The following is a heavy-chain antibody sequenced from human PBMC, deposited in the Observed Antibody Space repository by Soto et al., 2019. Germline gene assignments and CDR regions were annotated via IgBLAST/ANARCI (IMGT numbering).Heavy chain of an antibody. V-gene: IGHV4-39*07. Sequence: SETLSLTCTVSGGSISSSSYYWGWIRQPPGKGLEWIGSIYYSGSTYYNPSLKSRVTISVDTSKNQFSLKLTSVTAADTAVYYCARDNIVVVAAARHNWFDPWGQGTLVTVSS. CDR2: IYYSGST. J-gene: IGHJ5*02. CDR3: ARDNIVVVAAARHNWFDP. CDR1: GGSISSSSYY. D-gene: IGHD2-15*01.